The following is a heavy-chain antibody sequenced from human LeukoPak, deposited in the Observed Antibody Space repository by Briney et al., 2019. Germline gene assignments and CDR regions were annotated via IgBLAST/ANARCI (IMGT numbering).Heavy chain of an antibody. CDR2: IYYSGST. CDR3: AIPYSGTYSYFDC. CDR1: GGSISSYY. Sequence: SETLSLTCTVSGGSISSYYWSWIRQPPGKGLEWIGHIYYSGSTNYNPSLKSRVTISIDTSKNQFSLKLNSVTAADTAVYYCAIPYSGTYSYFDCWGQGTLVTVSS. D-gene: IGHD1-26*01. J-gene: IGHJ4*02. V-gene: IGHV4-59*08.